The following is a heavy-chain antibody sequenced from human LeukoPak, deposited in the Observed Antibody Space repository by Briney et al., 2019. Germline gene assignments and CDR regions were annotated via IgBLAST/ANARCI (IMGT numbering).Heavy chain of an antibody. V-gene: IGHV1-18*01. Sequence: ASVKVSCKASGFTFTSYGITWVRQAPGQGREWMGWISAYNGNTQYAQNLQGRVTMTTDTSTNTAYMELRSLRSDDTAVYYCARDPLDYWATSSGSRRPAFDYWGQGTLVTVSS. CDR3: ARDPLDYWATSSGSRRPAFDY. J-gene: IGHJ4*02. CDR1: GFTFTSYG. D-gene: IGHD1-26*01. CDR2: ISAYNGNT.